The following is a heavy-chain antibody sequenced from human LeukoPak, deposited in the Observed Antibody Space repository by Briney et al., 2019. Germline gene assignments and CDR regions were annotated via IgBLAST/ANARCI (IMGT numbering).Heavy chain of an antibody. CDR2: IKSDGSRT. Sequence: PGGSLRLSCAASGCTFTTYSMHWVRQVPGKGLLWVSRIKSDGSRTYYADSVKGRFTISRDNAKSTLYLQMDSLRAEDTAVYYCARALSSAWGLVDCWGQGTLVTVSS. CDR3: ARALSSAWGLVDC. CDR1: GCTFTTYS. D-gene: IGHD6-19*01. J-gene: IGHJ4*02. V-gene: IGHV3-74*01.